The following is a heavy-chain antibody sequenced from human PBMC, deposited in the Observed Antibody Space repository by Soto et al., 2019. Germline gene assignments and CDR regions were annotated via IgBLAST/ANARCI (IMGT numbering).Heavy chain of an antibody. D-gene: IGHD5-18*01. CDR1: GFSFSRYG. J-gene: IGHJ4*02. V-gene: IGHV3-33*01. CDR2: IWSDGTNI. Sequence: QVQLVESGGGVVQPGRSLRLSCAASGFSFSRYGMHWVRQAPGKGLEWVAVIWSDGTNIVYGNSVKGRVTVSRDNSQNTLYLQRDSLRVEDTALYYCARDEIQICSFVASFDYWGRATLLTVSS. CDR3: ARDEIQICSFVASFDY.